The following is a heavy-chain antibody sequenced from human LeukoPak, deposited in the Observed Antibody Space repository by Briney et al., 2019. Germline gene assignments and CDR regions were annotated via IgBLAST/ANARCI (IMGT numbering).Heavy chain of an antibody. D-gene: IGHD2-8*01. Sequence: SETLSLIRSVSGGSISGYYLSWVRQFPGKGLEWIGYVHYTGKTNYNASLTGRVTISVDASNTQISLRLSSVTAADTAVYYCARSMLGAIWGQGALVTVSS. CDR3: ARSMLGAI. V-gene: IGHV4-59*01. J-gene: IGHJ4*02. CDR1: GGSISGYY. CDR2: VHYTGKT.